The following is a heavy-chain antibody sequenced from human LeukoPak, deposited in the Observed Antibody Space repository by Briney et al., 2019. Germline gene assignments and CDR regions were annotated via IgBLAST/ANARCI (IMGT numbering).Heavy chain of an antibody. CDR1: GFTFSSYW. J-gene: IGHJ3*02. CDR3: ARESISSSPGAFDI. Sequence: GGSLRLSCAASGFTFSSYWMSWVRQAPGKGLEWVANIKQDGSEKYYVDSVKGRFTISRDNAKNSLYLQMNSLRAEDTAVYYCARESISSSPGAFDIWGQGTMVTVSS. CDR2: IKQDGSEK. V-gene: IGHV3-7*01. D-gene: IGHD6-6*01.